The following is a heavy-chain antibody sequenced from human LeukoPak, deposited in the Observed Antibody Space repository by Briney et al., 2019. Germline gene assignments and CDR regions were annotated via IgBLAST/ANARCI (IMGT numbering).Heavy chain of an antibody. CDR3: ARLHYYDSSGYLYYFDY. J-gene: IGHJ4*02. D-gene: IGHD3-22*01. CDR2: IYPGDSDT. V-gene: IGHV5-51*01. Sequence: GESLKISCKGSGYSFTSYWIGWVRQMPGKGLDWMGIIYPGDSDTRYSPSFQGQVTISADKSISTAYLQWSSLKASDTAMYYCARLHYYDSSGYLYYFDYWGQGTLVTVSS. CDR1: GYSFTSYW.